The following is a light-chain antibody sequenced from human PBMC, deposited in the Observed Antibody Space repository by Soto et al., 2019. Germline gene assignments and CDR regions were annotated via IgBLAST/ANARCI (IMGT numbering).Light chain of an antibody. J-gene: IGKJ1*01. CDR1: QSVSSSY. CDR3: HQYGSSPWT. CDR2: GAS. Sequence: EIVLTQSPGTLSLSPGESATLSCRASQSVSSSYLAWYQQKPGQAPRLLIYGASIRATGIPDRFSGSGYGTDFTLTISSLEPEDFAVYYCHQYGSSPWTFGQGTKV. V-gene: IGKV3-20*01.